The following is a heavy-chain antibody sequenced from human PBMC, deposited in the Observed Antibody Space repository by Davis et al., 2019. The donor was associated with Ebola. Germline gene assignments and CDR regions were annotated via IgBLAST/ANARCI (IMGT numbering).Heavy chain of an antibody. D-gene: IGHD1-1*01. CDR3: ARRAKLVWYMDV. V-gene: IGHV4-34*01. CDR1: GGSFGDYL. Sequence: PSETLSLTCAVSGGSFGDYLWSWIRQSPGKGLEWIGEINESGFTNYNPSLKSRVSISIDTSKNQFSLKLSSVTAADTAVYYCARRAKLVWYMDVWGKGTTVTVSS. J-gene: IGHJ6*03. CDR2: INESGFT.